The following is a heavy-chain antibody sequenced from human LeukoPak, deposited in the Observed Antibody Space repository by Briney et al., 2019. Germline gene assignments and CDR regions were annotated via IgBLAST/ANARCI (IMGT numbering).Heavy chain of an antibody. Sequence: ASVTVSCTASGYTFTSYGISWVRQAPGQGLEWMGWISAYNGNTNYAQKLQGRVTMTTDTSTSTAYMELRSLRSDDTAVYYCARDSAGTDPLDYWGQGTLVTVSS. CDR1: GYTFTSYG. J-gene: IGHJ4*02. V-gene: IGHV1-18*01. CDR3: ARDSAGTDPLDY. D-gene: IGHD6-19*01. CDR2: ISAYNGNT.